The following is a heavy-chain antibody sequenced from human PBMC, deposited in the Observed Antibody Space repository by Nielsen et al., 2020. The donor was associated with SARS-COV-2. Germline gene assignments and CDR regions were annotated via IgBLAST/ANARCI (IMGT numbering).Heavy chain of an antibody. Sequence: SETLSLTCAVYGGSFSGYYWSWIRQPPGKGLEWIGEINHSGSTNYNPSLKSRVTISVDTSKNQFSLKLSSVTAADTAVYYCARGPFMAWFDPWGQGTLVTVSS. CDR2: INHSGST. V-gene: IGHV4-34*01. J-gene: IGHJ5*02. D-gene: IGHD3-10*01. CDR1: GGSFSGYY. CDR3: ARGPFMAWFDP.